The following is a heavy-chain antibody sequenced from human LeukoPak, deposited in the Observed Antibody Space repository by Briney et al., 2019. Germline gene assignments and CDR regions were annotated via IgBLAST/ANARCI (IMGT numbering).Heavy chain of an antibody. V-gene: IGHV4-59*01. CDR3: ARSTYGDYDY. J-gene: IGHJ4*02. D-gene: IGHD4-17*01. CDR2: IYYSGST. Sequence: SETLSLTCTVSGGSISSYYWSWIRQPPGKGLEWIGYIYYSGSTNYNPSLKSRVTISVDTSKNQFSLKLSSVTAADTAVYYCARSTYGDYDYWGQGTLVTVSS. CDR1: GGSISSYY.